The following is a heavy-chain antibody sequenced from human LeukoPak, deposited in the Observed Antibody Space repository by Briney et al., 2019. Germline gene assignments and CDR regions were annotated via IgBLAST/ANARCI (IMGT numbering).Heavy chain of an antibody. V-gene: IGHV3-48*03. CDR2: ISSSGSTI. D-gene: IGHD3-22*01. Sequence: QPGGSLRLSCAASGFTFSSYEMNWVRQAPGKGLEWVSYISSSGSTIYYADSVKGRFTISRDNAKNSLYLQMNSLRAEDTAVYYCARDRMGYYDSSSYFDYWGQGTLVTVSS. CDR1: GFTFSSYE. CDR3: ARDRMGYYDSSSYFDY. J-gene: IGHJ4*02.